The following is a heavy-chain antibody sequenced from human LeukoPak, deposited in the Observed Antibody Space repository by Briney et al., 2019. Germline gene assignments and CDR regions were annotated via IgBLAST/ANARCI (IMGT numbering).Heavy chain of an antibody. CDR2: IIPIFGTA. Sequence: GSSVKVSCKASGGTFSSYAISWVRQAPGQGLEWMGGIIPIFGTASYAQKFQGRVTITADESTSTAYMELSSLRSEDTAVYYCARDRYSGSYWGYYFDYWGQGTLVTVSS. CDR3: ARDRYSGSYWGYYFDY. CDR1: GGTFSSYA. D-gene: IGHD1-26*01. V-gene: IGHV1-69*01. J-gene: IGHJ4*02.